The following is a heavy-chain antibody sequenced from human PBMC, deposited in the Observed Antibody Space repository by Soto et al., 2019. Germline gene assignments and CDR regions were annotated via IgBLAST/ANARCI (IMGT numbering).Heavy chain of an antibody. V-gene: IGHV3-23*01. CDR3: AKDGSRIVVPDKWFDS. CDR2: ISDSGGST. CDR1: GLTFSSNA. D-gene: IGHD2-15*01. J-gene: IGHJ5*01. Sequence: GGSLRLSCAVSGLTFSSNAMSWVRHAPGKGLGWVSTISDSGGSTDYADSVKGRFTISRDNSKNTLYLQTNSLRAEDTAVYYCAKDGSRIVVPDKWFDSWGQGTLVTVSS.